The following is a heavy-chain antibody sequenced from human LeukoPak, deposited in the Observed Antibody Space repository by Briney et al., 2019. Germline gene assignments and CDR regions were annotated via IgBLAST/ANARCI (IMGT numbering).Heavy chain of an antibody. CDR3: ARDFMESKNSGWYDCFDY. V-gene: IGHV1-18*01. D-gene: IGHD6-19*01. CDR2: ISAYNGNT. Sequence: ASVKVSCKASGYTFTNYGISWVRQAPGQGLEWMGWISAYNGNTYYALKLQGRVTMTRDTSTSTAYMELRSLRSDDTAMYYCARDFMESKNSGWYDCFDYWGRGTLVTVSS. J-gene: IGHJ4*02. CDR1: GYTFTNYG.